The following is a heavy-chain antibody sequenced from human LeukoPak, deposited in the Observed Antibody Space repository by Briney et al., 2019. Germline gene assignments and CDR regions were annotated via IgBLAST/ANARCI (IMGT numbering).Heavy chain of an antibody. Sequence: SETLSLTCTVSGGSISSGSYYWGWIRQPPGKGLEWIGYIYYSGSTYYNPSLKSRVTISVDTSKNQFSLKLSSVTAADTAVYYCARAGDSSGYYFDYWGQGTLVTVSS. CDR1: GGSISSGSYY. D-gene: IGHD3-22*01. CDR3: ARAGDSSGYYFDY. CDR2: IYYSGST. J-gene: IGHJ4*02. V-gene: IGHV4-31*03.